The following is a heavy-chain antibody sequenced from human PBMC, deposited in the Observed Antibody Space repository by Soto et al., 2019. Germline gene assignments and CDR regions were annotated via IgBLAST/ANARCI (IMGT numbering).Heavy chain of an antibody. V-gene: IGHV3-23*01. D-gene: IGHD1-1*01. CDR1: GFTFSSYA. CDR2: ISGSGGST. CDR3: ATFAHAYKDYFDY. Sequence: HPGGSLRLSCAASGFTFSSYAMSWVRQAPGKGLEWVSAISGSGGSTYYADSVKGRFTISRDNSKNTLYLQMNSLRAEDTAVYYCATFAHAYKDYFDYWGQGTLVTVSS. J-gene: IGHJ4*02.